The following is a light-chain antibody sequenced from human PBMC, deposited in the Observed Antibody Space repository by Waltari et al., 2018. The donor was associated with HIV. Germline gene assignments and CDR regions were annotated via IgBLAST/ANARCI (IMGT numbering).Light chain of an antibody. CDR2: KDS. CDR1: TLPSKF. CDR3: QSADHSDSCV. V-gene: IGLV3-25*03. Sequence: SYELTQPPSVSVSPGQTARITCSGDTLPSKFTSWYQQRPGKAPIWVIYKDSERPSGSPDRFSGSISGTTVTLTISEVQTEDEADYYCQSADHSDSCVFGTGTTLTVL. J-gene: IGLJ1*01.